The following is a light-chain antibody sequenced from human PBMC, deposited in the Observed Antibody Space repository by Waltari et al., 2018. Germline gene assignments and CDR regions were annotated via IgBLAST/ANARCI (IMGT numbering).Light chain of an antibody. CDR3: QQRSNWPALN. Sequence: IVWTQSPATLSLSPGERATLSGRASQSVSSYLAWYQQKPGQAPRLLIYDASNRATGIPARFSGSGSGTDFTLTISSLEPEDFAVYYCQQRSNWPALNFGGGTKVEIK. CDR1: QSVSSY. V-gene: IGKV3-11*01. CDR2: DAS. J-gene: IGKJ4*01.